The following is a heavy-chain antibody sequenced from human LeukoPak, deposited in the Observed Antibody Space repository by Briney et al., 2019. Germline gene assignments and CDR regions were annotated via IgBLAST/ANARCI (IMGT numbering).Heavy chain of an antibody. CDR2: ISGSGGST. J-gene: IGHJ4*02. Sequence: GGSLRLSCAASGFTFSAYAMSWVRQAPGKGLEWVSTISGSGGSTYYADSVKGRFSVSRDNSKNTVYLQMNSLRAEDTVVYYCAKRRYGDYGDFDYWGQGTLVTVSS. D-gene: IGHD4-17*01. CDR1: GFTFSAYA. V-gene: IGHV3-23*01. CDR3: AKRRYGDYGDFDY.